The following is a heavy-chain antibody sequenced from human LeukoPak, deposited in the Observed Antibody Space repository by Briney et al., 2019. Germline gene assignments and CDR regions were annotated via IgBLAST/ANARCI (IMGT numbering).Heavy chain of an antibody. D-gene: IGHD3-10*01. CDR3: AREYYYGSSTFDY. V-gene: IGHV3-7*01. CDR2: IKQDGSEK. Sequence: GGSLRLSCAASEFTFSSYWMSWVRQAPGKGLEWVANIKQDGSEKYYVDSVKGRFTISRDNAKNSLYLQMNSLRAEDTAVYYCAREYYYGSSTFDYWGQGTLVTVSS. J-gene: IGHJ4*02. CDR1: EFTFSSYW.